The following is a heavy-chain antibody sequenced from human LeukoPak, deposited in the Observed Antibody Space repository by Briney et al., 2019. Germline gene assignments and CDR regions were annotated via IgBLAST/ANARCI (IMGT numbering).Heavy chain of an antibody. V-gene: IGHV3-53*01. D-gene: IGHD3-22*01. Sequence: GGSLRLSCAASGFTGSSNYMRWVRQAPGRGLGWVSVIYSGGGTYYADSVKGRFTISRDNSKNTLYLQMNSLRDEDTAVYYCARGRRDTSGSGSFDCWGQGTPVTISS. J-gene: IGHJ4*02. CDR1: GFTGSSNY. CDR3: ARGRRDTSGSGSFDC. CDR2: IYSGGGT.